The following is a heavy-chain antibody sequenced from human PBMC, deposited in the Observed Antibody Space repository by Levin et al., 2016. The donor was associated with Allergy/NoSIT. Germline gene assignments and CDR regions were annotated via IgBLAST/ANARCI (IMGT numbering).Heavy chain of an antibody. V-gene: IGHV3-53*01. CDR3: ARPHSRDYYYGMDV. CDR1: GFTVSSNY. Sequence: GGSLRLSCAASGFTVSSNYMSWVRQAPGKGLEWVSFISSGGSTNYADSVKGRFTISRDNSKNTLYLQMNSLRAEDTAVYYCARPHSRDYYYGMDVWGQGTTVTVSS. CDR2: ISSGGST. J-gene: IGHJ6*02. D-gene: IGHD6-13*01.